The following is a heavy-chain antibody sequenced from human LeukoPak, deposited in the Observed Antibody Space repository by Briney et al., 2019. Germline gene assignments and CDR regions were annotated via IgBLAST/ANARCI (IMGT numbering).Heavy chain of an antibody. CDR1: GGSISSYH. CDR2: IYYSGST. CDR3: ARQVGYSSSQDYYMDV. V-gene: IGHV4-59*01. Sequence: PSETLSLTCTVSGGSISSYHWSWIRQPPGKGLEWIGYIYYSGSTNYNPSLKSRVTISVDTSKNQFSLKLSSVTAADTAVYYCARQVGYSSSQDYYMDVWGKGTTVTVSS. J-gene: IGHJ6*03. D-gene: IGHD6-6*01.